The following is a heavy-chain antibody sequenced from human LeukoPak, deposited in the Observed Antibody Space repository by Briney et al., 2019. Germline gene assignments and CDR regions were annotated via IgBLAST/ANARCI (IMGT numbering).Heavy chain of an antibody. D-gene: IGHD2-2*01. CDR3: ARERPGLVVPAAPNWFDP. V-gene: IGHV4-38-2*02. CDR2: IYTSGST. Sequence: SDTLSLTCSVSGYSISTDYYWGWIRQSPGKGLEWIGRIYTSGSTNYNPSLKSRVTMSVDTSKNQFSLKLSSVTAADTAVYYCARERPGLVVPAAPNWFDPWGQGTLVTVSS. J-gene: IGHJ5*02. CDR1: GYSISTDYY.